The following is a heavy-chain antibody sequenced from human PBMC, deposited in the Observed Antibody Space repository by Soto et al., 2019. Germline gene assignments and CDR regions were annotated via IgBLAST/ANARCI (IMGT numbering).Heavy chain of an antibody. J-gene: IGHJ6*02. CDR3: ARVRYYDFWSGYYTGIDYGMDV. CDR1: GYTFTGYY. D-gene: IGHD3-3*01. V-gene: IGHV1-2*02. CDR2: INPNSGGT. Sequence: ASVKVSCKASGYTFTGYYMHWVRQAPGQGLEWMGWINPNSGGTNYAQKFQGRVTMTRDTSISTAYMELSSLRSEDTAVYYCARVRYYDFWSGYYTGIDYGMDVWGQGTTVTVSS.